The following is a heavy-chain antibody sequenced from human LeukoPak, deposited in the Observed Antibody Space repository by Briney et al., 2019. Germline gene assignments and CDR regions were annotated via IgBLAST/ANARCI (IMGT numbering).Heavy chain of an antibody. CDR1: GFTFIDYY. Sequence: GGSLRLSCAASGFTFIDYYMSWIRQAPGKGLEWVSYISSSSRYTNYADSVKGRFTISRDNAKNSLYLQINSLRAEDTAAYYCARDFTSDYDILTGYSPYYFDYWGQGTLVTVSS. CDR2: ISSSSRYT. V-gene: IGHV3-11*05. J-gene: IGHJ4*02. CDR3: ARDFTSDYDILTGYSPYYFDY. D-gene: IGHD3-9*01.